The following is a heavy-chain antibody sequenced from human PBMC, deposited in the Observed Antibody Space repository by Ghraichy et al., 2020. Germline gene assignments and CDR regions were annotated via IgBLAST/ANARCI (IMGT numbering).Heavy chain of an antibody. CDR1: GDSVSSNSAS. CDR3: ARDDGPYCSSTSCAFDI. V-gene: IGHV6-1*01. D-gene: IGHD2-2*01. CDR2: TLYRSRWYN. Sequence: SQTLSLTCAISGDSVSSNSASWSWIRQSPSRGLEWLGRTLYRSRWYNDYVISVKGRITINADTSKNQFSLQLNSVTPEDTAVYYCARDDGPYCSSTSCAFDIWGQGTMVTVSS. J-gene: IGHJ3*02.